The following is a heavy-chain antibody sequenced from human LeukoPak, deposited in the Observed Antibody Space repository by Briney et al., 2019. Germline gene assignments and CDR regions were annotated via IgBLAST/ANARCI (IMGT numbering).Heavy chain of an antibody. CDR1: GFTFSSYA. V-gene: IGHV3-23*01. J-gene: IGHJ4*02. Sequence: GGSLRLSCAASGFTFSSYAMSWVRQAPGKGLEWVSAISGSGGSTYYANSVKGRFTISRDNSRTTLSLQMNSLRIEDTALYYCVKDNPLDYWGRGTLVIVSS. CDR2: ISGSGGST. CDR3: VKDNPLDY.